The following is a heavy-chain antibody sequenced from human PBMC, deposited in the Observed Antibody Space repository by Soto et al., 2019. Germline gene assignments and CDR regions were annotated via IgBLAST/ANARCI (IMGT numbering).Heavy chain of an antibody. CDR3: ARHGDIVVVPAAMYYYYYGMDV. Sequence: GESLKISCKGSGYSFTSYWIGWVRQMPGKGLEWMGIIYPGDSDTRYSPSLQGQVTISADKSISTAYLQWSSLKASDTAMYYCARHGDIVVVPAAMYYYYYGMDVWAQGTTVTVSS. CDR1: GYSFTSYW. J-gene: IGHJ6*02. D-gene: IGHD2-2*01. V-gene: IGHV5-51*01. CDR2: IYPGDSDT.